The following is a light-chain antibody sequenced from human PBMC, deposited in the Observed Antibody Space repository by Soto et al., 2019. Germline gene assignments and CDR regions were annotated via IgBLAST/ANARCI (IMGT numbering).Light chain of an antibody. J-gene: IGLJ1*01. CDR3: YLYTGTQYV. V-gene: IGLV2-8*01. CDR2: EVS. Sequence: QSVLTQPPSASGSPGQSVTISCTGTSSDVGGYDYVSWYQQHPGRAPKLIIFEVSKRPSGVPDRFSGSKSANTASLTVSGLQAEDEANYSSYLYTGTQYVFVTRTVVTVL. CDR1: SSDVGGYDY.